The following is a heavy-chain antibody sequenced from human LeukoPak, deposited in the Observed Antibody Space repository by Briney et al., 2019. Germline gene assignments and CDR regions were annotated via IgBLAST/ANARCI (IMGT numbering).Heavy chain of an antibody. CDR3: ARVGSSWYYFDY. CDR1: GGSISSGGYY. V-gene: IGHV4-31*03. Sequence: SQTLSLTCTVSGGSISSGGYYWSWIRQHPGKGLEWIGYIYYSGSTYYNPSPKSRVTISVDTSKNQFSLKLSSVTAADTAVYYCARVGSSWYYFDYWGQGTLVTVSS. D-gene: IGHD6-13*01. CDR2: IYYSGST. J-gene: IGHJ4*02.